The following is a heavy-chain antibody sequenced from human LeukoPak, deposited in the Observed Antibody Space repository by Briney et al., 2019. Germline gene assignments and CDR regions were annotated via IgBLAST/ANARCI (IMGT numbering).Heavy chain of an antibody. Sequence: ASVRVSCTASGYTFTSYDINWVRQATGQGLEWMGGMNPDSGNTGYAQKFRGRFTITRNTSISTDYMEPSSLRSEDTAVYYFAIRYSSGEKYSYCYYMDVWGQGTTVTVSS. CDR3: AIRYSSGEKYSYCYYMDV. D-gene: IGHD3-10*01. J-gene: IGHJ6*03. CDR2: MNPDSGNT. V-gene: IGHV1-8*02. CDR1: GYTFTSYD.